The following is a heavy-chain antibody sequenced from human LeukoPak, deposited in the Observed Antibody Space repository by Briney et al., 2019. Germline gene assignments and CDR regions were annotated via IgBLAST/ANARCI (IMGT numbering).Heavy chain of an antibody. V-gene: IGHV4-39*01. J-gene: IGHJ6*03. CDR2: IYYSGST. CDR1: GGSISSSSYY. CDR3: ARHRPYSNYEYYYYYMDV. D-gene: IGHD4-11*01. Sequence: SETLSLTCTVSGGSISSSSYYWGWIRQPPGKGLEWIGSIYYSGSTYYNPSLKSRVTISVDTSKNQFSLKLSSVTAADTAVYYCARHRPYSNYEYYYYYMDVWGKGTTVTVSS.